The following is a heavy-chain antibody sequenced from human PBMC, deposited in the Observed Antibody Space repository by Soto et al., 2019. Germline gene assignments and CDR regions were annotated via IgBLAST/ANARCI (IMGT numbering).Heavy chain of an antibody. J-gene: IGHJ4*02. CDR2: IRYDGSNI. D-gene: IGHD2-15*01. CDR3: ARDGGGGTAFWGYLDY. Sequence: QVQLVESGGGVVQPGRSLRLSCVASGFTFSGYGMHWVRQAPGKGLEWVAIIRYDGSNIYYADSVRGRFAISRDNSKNTLFLQMDSLGAADTAVYYCARDGGGGTAFWGYLDYWGQRALATVSS. V-gene: IGHV3-33*01. CDR1: GFTFSGYG.